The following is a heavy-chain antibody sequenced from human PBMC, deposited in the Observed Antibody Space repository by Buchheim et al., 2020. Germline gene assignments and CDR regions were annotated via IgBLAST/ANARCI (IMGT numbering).Heavy chain of an antibody. CDR2: ISEDGKNK. D-gene: IGHD3-3*01. J-gene: IGHJ6*03. V-gene: IGHV3-30*18. Sequence: QVQLVESGGGVVQPGGSLRLSCGASGFTFRNYGMHWVRQAPGKGLEWVAVISEDGKNKYYTDSVKGRFTISRDNSKSTVDLQIISVRREDTAVYYCVKSRSGYYPRNYYFYMHVWGTGTT. CDR3: VKSRSGYYPRNYYFYMHV. CDR1: GFTFRNYG.